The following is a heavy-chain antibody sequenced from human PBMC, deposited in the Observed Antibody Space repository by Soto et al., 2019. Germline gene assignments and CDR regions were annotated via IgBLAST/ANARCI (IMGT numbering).Heavy chain of an antibody. CDR3: AKLRAPYYFDY. Sequence: GGSLRLSCAASGFTFSSYGMHWVRQAPGKGLEWVAVISYDGSNKYYADSVKGRFTISRDNSKNTLYLQMNSLRSGDTAVYYCAKLRAPYYFDYWGRGTLVTVSS. J-gene: IGHJ4*02. V-gene: IGHV3-30*18. CDR2: ISYDGSNK. CDR1: GFTFSSYG.